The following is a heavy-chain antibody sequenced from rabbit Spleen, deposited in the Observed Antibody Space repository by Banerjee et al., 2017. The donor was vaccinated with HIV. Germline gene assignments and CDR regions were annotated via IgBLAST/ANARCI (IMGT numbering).Heavy chain of an antibody. V-gene: IGHV1S40*01. CDR3: ARDTGTSFSTYGMDL. Sequence: QSLEESGGDLVKPGASLTLTCTASGFSFSSSYYMCWVRQAPGKGLEWIACIYAGSTDWTYYATWAKGRFAISKSASTTVTLQMTSLTAADTATYFCARDTGTSFSTYGMDLWGPGTLVTVS. CDR2: IYAGSTDWT. CDR1: GFSFSSSYY. D-gene: IGHD8-1*01. J-gene: IGHJ6*01.